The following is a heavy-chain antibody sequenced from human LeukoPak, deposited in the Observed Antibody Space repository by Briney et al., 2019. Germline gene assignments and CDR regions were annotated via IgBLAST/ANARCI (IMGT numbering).Heavy chain of an antibody. CDR2: IYYSGST. Sequence: SETLSLTCTVSGGSISSYYWSWIRQPPGKGLEWIGYIYYSGSTNYNPSLKRRVTMSVDTSKNQFSLTLSSVTAADTAVYYCARDPDGYKFFDYWGRGSPVIVSS. CDR3: ARDPDGYKFFDY. D-gene: IGHD5-24*01. V-gene: IGHV4-59*01. J-gene: IGHJ4*02. CDR1: GGSISSYY.